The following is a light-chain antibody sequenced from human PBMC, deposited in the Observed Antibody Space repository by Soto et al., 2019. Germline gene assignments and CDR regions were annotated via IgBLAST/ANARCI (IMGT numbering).Light chain of an antibody. Sequence: EIVLTQSPGTLSLSPGEEATLSCRASQTVTTRYLAWYQQRPGQSPRLLIYDASTRATGIPARFSGSGSGTDFTLTISSLEPEDYAVYYCQQRRDWITFGQGTRLEIK. CDR1: QTVTTRY. CDR2: DAS. J-gene: IGKJ5*01. CDR3: QQRRDWIT. V-gene: IGKV3D-20*02.